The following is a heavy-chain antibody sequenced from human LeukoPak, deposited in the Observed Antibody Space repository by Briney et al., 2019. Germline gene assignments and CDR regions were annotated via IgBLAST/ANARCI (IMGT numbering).Heavy chain of an antibody. CDR1: GFTISSYE. D-gene: IGHD1-26*01. CDR3: ARLGRVGATLDY. J-gene: IGHJ4*02. V-gene: IGHV3-48*03. Sequence: PGGSLRLSCAASGFTISSYEMNWVRQAPGKGLEWVSYISSSGSTIYYADSVKGRFTISRDNAKNSLYLQMNSLRAEDTAVYYCARLGRVGATLDYWGQGTLVTVSS. CDR2: ISSSGSTI.